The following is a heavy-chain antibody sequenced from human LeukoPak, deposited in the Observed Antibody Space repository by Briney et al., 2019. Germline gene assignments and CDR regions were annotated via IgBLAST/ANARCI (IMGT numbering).Heavy chain of an antibody. J-gene: IGHJ4*02. V-gene: IGHV4-34*01. CDR1: GGSFSGYY. CDR3: ARRGTSRSSYYFDY. Sequence: SETLSLTCAVYGGSFSGYYWNWIHQPPGKGLEWIGEINHSGSTNYNPSLKNRVTISVDTSKNQFSLKLSSVTAADTAVYYCARRGTSRSSYYFDYWGQGTLVTVSS. CDR2: INHSGST.